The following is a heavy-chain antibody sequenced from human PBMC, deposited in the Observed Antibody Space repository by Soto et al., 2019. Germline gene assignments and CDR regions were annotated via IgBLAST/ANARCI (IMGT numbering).Heavy chain of an antibody. V-gene: IGHV4-61*01. Sequence: XERLRRPCTVSGGSVSRDRNVWSWIRQPPGKVLEWIVYIYYSGPSRYNPSLESRVTIPIDYSKNQVSLTLTSVTAADTAVYYCARGYRHYAHWGRGTLVTVSS. D-gene: IGHD4-4*01. CDR2: IYYSGPS. CDR3: ARGYRHYAH. CDR1: GGSVSRDRNV. J-gene: IGHJ4*02.